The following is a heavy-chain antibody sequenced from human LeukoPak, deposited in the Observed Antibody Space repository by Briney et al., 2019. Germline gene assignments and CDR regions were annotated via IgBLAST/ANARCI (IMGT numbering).Heavy chain of an antibody. D-gene: IGHD1-7*01. J-gene: IGHJ5*02. CDR3: ARSRYNGNYDLLFDP. CDR1: SGSISSYY. Sequence: SETLSLTCTVSSGSISSYYWSWIRQPPGKGLEWIGYIYYSGTTNYNPSLKSRVTISVDTSKTQFSLKLSSVTAADTAVYYCARSRYNGNYDLLFDPWGQGTLVTVSS. CDR2: IYYSGTT. V-gene: IGHV4-59*01.